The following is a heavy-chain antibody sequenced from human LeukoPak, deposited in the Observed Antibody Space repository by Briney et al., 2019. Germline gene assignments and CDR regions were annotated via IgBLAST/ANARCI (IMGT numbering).Heavy chain of an antibody. CDR1: GFTFRNYW. D-gene: IGHD1-1*01. CDR2: INGDGSDI. Sequence: GGSLRLSCAASGFTFRNYWMHWVRQAPGKGLVWVSRINGDGSDISYADSVKGRFTISRDNAKNTLSLQMNSLTDDTALYYCTGGFGHNWSPFENWGQGTLVTVSS. CDR3: TGGFGHNWSPFEN. V-gene: IGHV3-74*01. J-gene: IGHJ4*02.